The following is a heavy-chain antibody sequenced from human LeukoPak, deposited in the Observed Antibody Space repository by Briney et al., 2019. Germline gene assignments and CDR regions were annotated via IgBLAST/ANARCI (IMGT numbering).Heavy chain of an antibody. D-gene: IGHD3-9*01. CDR1: GGSISSSSYY. Sequence: SETLSLTCTVSGGSISSSSYYWGWIRQPPGKGLEWIGSIYYSGSTYYNPSLKSRVTISVDTSKNQFSLKLSSVTAADTAVYYCARGRAYYDILTGYLTKPGFDPWAREPWSPSPQ. V-gene: IGHV4-39*07. CDR2: IYYSGST. J-gene: IGHJ5*02. CDR3: ARGRAYYDILTGYLTKPGFDP.